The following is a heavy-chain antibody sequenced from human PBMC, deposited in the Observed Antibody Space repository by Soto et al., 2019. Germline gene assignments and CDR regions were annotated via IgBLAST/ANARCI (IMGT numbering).Heavy chain of an antibody. V-gene: IGHV1-18*01. CDR2: ISAYNGNT. D-gene: IGHD3-22*01. CDR3: ARPTYYYDSSGYYPDDFDI. CDR1: GYTFTSYG. Sequence: ASVKVSCKASGYTFTSYGISWVRQAPGQGLEWMGWISAYNGNTNYAQKLQGRVTMTTDTSTSTAYMELRSLRSDDTAVYYCARPTYYYDSSGYYPDDFDIWGQGTMVTVSS. J-gene: IGHJ3*02.